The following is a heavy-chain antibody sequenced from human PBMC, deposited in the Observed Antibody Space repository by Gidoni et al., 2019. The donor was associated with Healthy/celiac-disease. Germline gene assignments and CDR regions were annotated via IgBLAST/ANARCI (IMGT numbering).Heavy chain of an antibody. J-gene: IGHJ4*02. V-gene: IGHV3-9*01. CDR3: AKAESGSYYFDY. CDR1: GFTFDDSA. Sequence: EVQLVESGGGLVRPGRSLRLSCASSGFTFDDSAMHWVRQAPGKGLEWVSGSSWNSGSIGYADSVKCRFTISRDNAKNSLYLQMNSLRAEDTALYYCAKAESGSYYFDYWGQGTLVTVSS. CDR2: SSWNSGSI. D-gene: IGHD1-26*01.